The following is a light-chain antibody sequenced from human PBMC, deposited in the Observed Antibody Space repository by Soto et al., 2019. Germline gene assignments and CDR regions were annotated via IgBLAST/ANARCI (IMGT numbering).Light chain of an antibody. CDR3: QQYNNWPRT. J-gene: IGKJ1*01. V-gene: IGKV3D-15*01. CDR1: QSVSSRS. CDR2: GAS. Sequence: EIMMTQSPDTLSVSPGERATLSCRASQSVSSRSLAWYQQKGGQAPRLLIYGASRRATGLPDRFSGSGSGTEFTLTISSLQSEDFAVYYCQQYNNWPRTFGQGTKVDIK.